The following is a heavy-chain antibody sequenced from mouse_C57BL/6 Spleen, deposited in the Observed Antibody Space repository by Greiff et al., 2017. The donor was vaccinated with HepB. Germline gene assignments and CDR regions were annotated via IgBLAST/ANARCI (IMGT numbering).Heavy chain of an antibody. CDR2: INYDGSST. Sequence: EVKLQESEGGLVQPGSSMKLSCTASGFTFSDYYMAWVRQVPEKGLEWVANINYDGSSTYYLDSLKSRFIISRDNAKNILYLQMSSLKSEDTATYYCARVYYYFDVWGTGTTVTVSS. CDR1: GFTFSDYY. V-gene: IGHV5-16*01. J-gene: IGHJ1*03. D-gene: IGHD1-1*01. CDR3: ARVYYYFDV.